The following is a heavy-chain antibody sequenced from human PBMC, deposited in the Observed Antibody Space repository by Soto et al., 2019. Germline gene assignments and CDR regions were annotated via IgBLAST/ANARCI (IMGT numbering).Heavy chain of an antibody. CDR1: GFTFRNYW. J-gene: IGHJ4*02. CDR2: IKDDESST. CDR3: ARGGWGAYYLDS. V-gene: IGHV3-74*01. D-gene: IGHD1-26*01. Sequence: EVQLVESGGGLVQPGGSLRLSCAASGFTFRNYWMHWVRQAPGKGLVWVSRIKDDESSTNYADSVYGRFTISRDNAKNSLYLQMNSLRGEDTDVYYCARGGWGAYYLDSWGQGTLVTVSS.